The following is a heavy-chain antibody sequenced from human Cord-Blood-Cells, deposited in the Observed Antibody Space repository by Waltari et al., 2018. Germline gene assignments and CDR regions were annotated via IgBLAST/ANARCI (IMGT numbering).Heavy chain of an antibody. CDR3: ASGYCTNGVCYDAFDI. Sequence: QVQLVQSGAEVKTPGSSVKVSCKASGGTCSSYAISWVRQAPGQGLEWMGGIIPIFGTANYAQKFQGRVTITADESTSTAYMELSSLRSEDTAVYYCASGYCTNGVCYDAFDIWGQGTMVTVSS. CDR1: GGTCSSYA. D-gene: IGHD2-8*01. J-gene: IGHJ3*02. V-gene: IGHV1-69*01. CDR2: IIPIFGTA.